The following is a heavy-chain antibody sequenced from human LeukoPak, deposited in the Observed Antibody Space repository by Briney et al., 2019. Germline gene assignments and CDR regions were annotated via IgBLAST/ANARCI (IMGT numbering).Heavy chain of an antibody. CDR2: INHSGST. CDR3: ARRLRDFDWLLPFDY. Sequence: SETLSLTCAVYGGSFSGYYWSWIRQPPGKGLEWIWEINHSGSTNYNPSLKSRVTISVDTSKNQFSLKLSSVTAADTAVYYCARRLRDFDWLLPFDYWGQGTLVTVSS. V-gene: IGHV4-34*01. J-gene: IGHJ4*02. D-gene: IGHD3-9*01. CDR1: GGSFSGYY.